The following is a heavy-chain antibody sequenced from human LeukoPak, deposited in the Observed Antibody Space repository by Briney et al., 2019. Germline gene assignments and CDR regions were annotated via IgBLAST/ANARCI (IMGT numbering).Heavy chain of an antibody. CDR3: ARVAEWFRYSYGTPYYYYYMDV. CDR2: ISSSGSTI. J-gene: IGHJ6*03. Sequence: PGGSLRLSCAASGFTFSDYYMSWIRQAPGKGLEWVSYISSSGSTIYYADSVKGRFTISRDNAKNSLYLQMNSLRAEDTAVYYCARVAEWFRYSYGTPYYYYYMDVWGKGTTVTISS. CDR1: GFTFSDYY. V-gene: IGHV3-11*04. D-gene: IGHD5-18*01.